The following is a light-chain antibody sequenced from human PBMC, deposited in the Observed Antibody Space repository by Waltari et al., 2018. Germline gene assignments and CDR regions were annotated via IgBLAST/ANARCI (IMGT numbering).Light chain of an antibody. J-gene: IGKJ1*01. CDR1: QSISSW. CDR2: KAS. V-gene: IGKV1-5*03. CDR3: QQYMSYSWT. Sequence: DIQMTQSPSTLSASVGDRVTITFRASQSISSWLAWYQQKPGKAPKVLIYKASSLQSRVPSRFSGSGSGTEFTLTISSLQPDDFATYYCQQYMSYSWTFGQGTKVEIK.